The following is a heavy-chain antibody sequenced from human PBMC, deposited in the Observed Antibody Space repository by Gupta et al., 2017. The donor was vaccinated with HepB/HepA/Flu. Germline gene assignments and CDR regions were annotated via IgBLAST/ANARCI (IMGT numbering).Heavy chain of an antibody. CDR1: GFTFRSCW. J-gene: IGHJ4*02. D-gene: IGHD2-2*01. CDR2: IKQDGSEK. CDR3: AVSIGPEIVVGTAANWGFDY. Sequence: VQLVESGGGLVQPGGSLLLSCAVSGFTFRSCWMSWVRQAPGKGLGGVANIKQDGSEKYYVDSVKGRFTITRDNAKNSLYLQMTSLRAEDAAVYYCAVSIGPEIVVGTAANWGFDYWGQGTLVTVFS. V-gene: IGHV3-7*01.